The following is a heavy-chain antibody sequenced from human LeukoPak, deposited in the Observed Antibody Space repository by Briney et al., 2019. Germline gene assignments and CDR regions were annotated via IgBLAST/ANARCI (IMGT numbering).Heavy chain of an antibody. CDR2: IYYSGST. Sequence: SETLSLTCTVSGGSISSSSYYWGWIRQPPGKGLEWIGSIYYSGSTYYNPSLKSRVTISVDTSKNQFSLKLSSVTAADTAVYYCARDESGVVWGSYRHAFDIWGQGTMVTVSS. D-gene: IGHD3-16*02. J-gene: IGHJ3*02. V-gene: IGHV4-39*07. CDR1: GGSISSSSYY. CDR3: ARDESGVVWGSYRHAFDI.